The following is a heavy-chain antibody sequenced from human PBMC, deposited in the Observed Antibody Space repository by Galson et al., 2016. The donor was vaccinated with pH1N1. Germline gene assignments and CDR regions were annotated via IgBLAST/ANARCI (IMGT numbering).Heavy chain of an antibody. J-gene: IGHJ4*02. V-gene: IGHV4-61*02. D-gene: IGHD1-26*01. CDR3: ASLVRGSYPDPLYYFDF. CDR2: MYTSGTT. CDR1: GDSISSGTYY. Sequence: TLSLTCTVSGDSISSGTYYWSWIRQPAGKGLEWIGRMYTSGTTNYNPSLKSRVPISVDTSTNRFSLKLSSVTAADTAVYYCASLVRGSYPDPLYYFDFWGLGTLVTVSS.